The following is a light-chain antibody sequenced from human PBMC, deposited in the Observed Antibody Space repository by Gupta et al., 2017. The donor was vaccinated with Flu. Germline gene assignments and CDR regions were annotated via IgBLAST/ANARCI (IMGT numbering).Light chain of an antibody. CDR3: MQGAHWPWA. CDR1: QSLVYSEGNTY. V-gene: IGKV2-30*01. J-gene: IGKJ1*01. CDR2: QVS. Sequence: VTLGQPASISCRSSQSLVYSEGNTYLHWFQQRPGQSPRRLIYQVSYRDSGVPDRFGGSGSGTDFTLKISRVEAEDVGIYFCMQGAHWPWAFGQGTKVEIK.